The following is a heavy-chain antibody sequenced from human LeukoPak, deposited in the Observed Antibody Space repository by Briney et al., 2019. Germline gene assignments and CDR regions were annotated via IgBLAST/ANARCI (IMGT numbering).Heavy chain of an antibody. CDR3: ARRVDGKQGPFDY. J-gene: IGHJ4*02. Sequence: SETLSLTCTVSGGSISSSSYYWGWIRQPPGKGLEWIGSIYYSGSTYYNPSLKSRVTISVDTSKNQFSLKLSSVTAADTAVYYCARRVDGKQGPFDYWGQGTLVTVSS. D-gene: IGHD1-1*01. V-gene: IGHV4-39*01. CDR1: GGSISSSSYY. CDR2: IYYSGST.